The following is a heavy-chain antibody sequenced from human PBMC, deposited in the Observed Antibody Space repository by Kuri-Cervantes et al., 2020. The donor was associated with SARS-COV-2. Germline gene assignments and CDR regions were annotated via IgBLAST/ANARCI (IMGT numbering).Heavy chain of an antibody. D-gene: IGHD4-11*01. CDR2: IYYSGST. Sequence: SETLSLTCTVSGGSVSSGSYYWSWIRQPPGKGLEWIGYIYYSGSTNYNPSLKSRVAISVDTSKDQFSLRLSSVTAADTAVYYCARGGACSKSNDYWGQGTLVTVSS. CDR3: ARGGACSKSNDY. J-gene: IGHJ4*02. CDR1: GGSVSSGSYY. V-gene: IGHV4-61*01.